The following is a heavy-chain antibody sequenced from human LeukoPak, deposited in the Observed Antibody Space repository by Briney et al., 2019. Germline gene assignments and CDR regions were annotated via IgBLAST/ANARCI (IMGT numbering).Heavy chain of an antibody. CDR1: GYTFTTYD. CDR3: ARVAGSIDY. Sequence: VTVSCKASGYTFTTYDLNWVRQATGQGLEWMGWMNPNSGNTGYSQKFQGRVTITRDTSISTAYMELSSLRSEDTAVYYCARVAGSIDYWGQGTLVTASS. J-gene: IGHJ4*02. V-gene: IGHV1-8*03. D-gene: IGHD6-19*01. CDR2: MNPNSGNT.